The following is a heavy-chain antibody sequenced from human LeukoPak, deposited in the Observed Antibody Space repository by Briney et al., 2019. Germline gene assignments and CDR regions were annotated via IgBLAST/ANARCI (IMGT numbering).Heavy chain of an antibody. D-gene: IGHD3-22*01. V-gene: IGHV3-20*01. Sequence: GGSLRLSCAASGFTFDDYVMIWVRQVPGKGLEWVSGINWDGDRTEYADSVRGRFTISRDNAKNFRSPKMNSLRGDYSVLYNCARGNYYDSSGARPYYYMDVWGKGTTVTVSS. J-gene: IGHJ6*03. CDR2: INWDGDRT. CDR1: GFTFDDYV. CDR3: ARGNYYDSSGARPYYYMDV.